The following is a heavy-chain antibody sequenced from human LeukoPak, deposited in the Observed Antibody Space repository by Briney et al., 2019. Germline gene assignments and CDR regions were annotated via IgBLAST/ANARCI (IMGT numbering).Heavy chain of an antibody. CDR1: GGSISSYY. D-gene: IGHD4-17*01. CDR3: ARGLEHGDHYY. Sequence: NPSETLSLACTVSGGSISSYYWSWIRQPPGKGLEWIGYIYYSGSTNYNPSLKSRVTISVDTSKNQFSLKLSSVTAADTAVYYCARGLEHGDHYYWGQGTLVTVSS. CDR2: IYYSGST. J-gene: IGHJ4*02. V-gene: IGHV4-59*01.